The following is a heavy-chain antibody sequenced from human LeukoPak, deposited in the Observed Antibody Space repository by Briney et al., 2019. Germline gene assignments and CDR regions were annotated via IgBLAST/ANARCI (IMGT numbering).Heavy chain of an antibody. J-gene: IGHJ4*02. CDR2: IYYSGRT. D-gene: IGHD3-22*01. V-gene: IGHV4-39*01. CDR3: ARRRDYYDSSGYAFDY. Sequence: SETLSLTCTVPGGSISSSSYHWGWIRQPPGKGLEWIGSIYYSGRTYYNPSLKSRVTISVDTSKNQFSLKLSSVTAADTAVYYCARRRDYYDSSGYAFDYWGQGTLVTVSS. CDR1: GGSISSSSYH.